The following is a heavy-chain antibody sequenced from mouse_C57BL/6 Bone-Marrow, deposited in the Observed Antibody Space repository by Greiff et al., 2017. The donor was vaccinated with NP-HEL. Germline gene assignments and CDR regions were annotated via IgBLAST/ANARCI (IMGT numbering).Heavy chain of an antibody. J-gene: IGHJ4*01. Sequence: EVQVVESGPGLVKPSQSLSLTCSVTGYSITSGYYWNWIRQFPGNKLEWMGYISYDGSNNYNPSLKNRISITRDTSKNQFFLKLNSVTTEDTATYYCARALYSSMDYWGQGTSVTVSS. CDR2: ISYDGSN. CDR3: ARALYSSMDY. CDR1: GYSITSGYY. V-gene: IGHV3-6*01.